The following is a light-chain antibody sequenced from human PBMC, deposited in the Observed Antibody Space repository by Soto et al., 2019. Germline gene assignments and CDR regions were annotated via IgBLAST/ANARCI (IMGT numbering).Light chain of an antibody. CDR1: QVISNY. CDR3: QKYNSAPWT. V-gene: IGKV1-27*01. J-gene: IGKJ1*01. CDR2: AAS. Sequence: DIQMTQSPSSLSASVGYRVTITCRASQVISNYLAWYQQKPGKVPKLLIYAASTLQSGVPSRFSGSGSGTDFTLTISSLQPEDVATYYCQKYNSAPWTFGQGTKVEIK.